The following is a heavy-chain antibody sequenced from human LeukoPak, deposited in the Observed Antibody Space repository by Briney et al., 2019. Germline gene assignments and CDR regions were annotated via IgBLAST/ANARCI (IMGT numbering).Heavy chain of an antibody. CDR2: ITSGSNYI. J-gene: IGHJ4*02. V-gene: IGHV3-21*01. Sequence: GGSLRLSCAASGFTFSNYNMNWVRQAPGKGLEWVSSITSGSNYIYYADSVKGRFTISRDNAKNSLYLQMNSLRADDAAVYYCARDLRLWGQGTLVTVSS. CDR3: ARDLRL. CDR1: GFTFSNYN.